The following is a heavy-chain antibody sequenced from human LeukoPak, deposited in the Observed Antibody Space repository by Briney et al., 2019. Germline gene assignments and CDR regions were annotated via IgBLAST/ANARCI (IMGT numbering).Heavy chain of an antibody. CDR2: INHSGST. CDR1: GGSFSGYY. J-gene: IGHJ4*02. CDR3: ARGRGYSYGQYFDY. V-gene: IGHV4-34*01. D-gene: IGHD5-18*01. Sequence: SETLSLTCAVYGGSFSGYYWSWIRQPPGKGLEWIGEINHSGSTNYNPSLKSRVTISVDTSKNQFSLKLSSVTAADTAVYYCARGRGYSYGQYFDYWGQGTLVTVSS.